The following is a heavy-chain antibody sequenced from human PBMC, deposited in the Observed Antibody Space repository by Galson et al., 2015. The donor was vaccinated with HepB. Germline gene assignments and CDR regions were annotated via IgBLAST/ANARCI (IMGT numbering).Heavy chain of an antibody. CDR1: GGSISSGGYY. V-gene: IGHV4-31*03. J-gene: IGHJ2*01. Sequence: TLSLTCTVSGGSISSGGYYWSWIRQHPGKGLEWIGYIYYSGSTYYNPSLKSRVTISVDTSKNQFSLKLSSVTAADTAVYYCARGAYSNHYWYFDLWGRGTLVTVSS. D-gene: IGHD4-11*01. CDR2: IYYSGST. CDR3: ARGAYSNHYWYFDL.